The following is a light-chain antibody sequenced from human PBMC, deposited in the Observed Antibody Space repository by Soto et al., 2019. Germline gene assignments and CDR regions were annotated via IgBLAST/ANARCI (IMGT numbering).Light chain of an antibody. CDR2: EVN. CDR3: CSHAGSYTYV. Sequence: QSALTQPRSVSGSPGQSVTISCTGTSSDVGGYNYVSWYQQHPGRAPKVLIYEVNKRPSRVPDRFSGSKSGNTASLTISGLQAEDEADYYCCSHAGSYTYVFGTGTKVTVL. V-gene: IGLV2-11*01. J-gene: IGLJ1*01. CDR1: SSDVGGYNY.